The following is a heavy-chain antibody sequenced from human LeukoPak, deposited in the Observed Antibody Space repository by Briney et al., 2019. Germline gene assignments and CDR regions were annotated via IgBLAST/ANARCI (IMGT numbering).Heavy chain of an antibody. J-gene: IGHJ4*02. Sequence: GRSLRLSCAGSGFTFISYAMRWVRQAPGNGLEGVAVISYDGSNKYYADSVKGRFTMSRDNSKNTLYLQMNSLRAEDTAVYSCAREEGSSWSAFDYWCQGTLVTVTS. CDR2: ISYDGSNK. CDR3: AREEGSSWSAFDY. D-gene: IGHD6-13*01. V-gene: IGHV3-30-3*01. CDR1: GFTFISYA.